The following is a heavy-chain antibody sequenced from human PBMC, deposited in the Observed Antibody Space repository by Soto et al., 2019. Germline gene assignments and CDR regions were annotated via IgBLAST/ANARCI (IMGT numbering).Heavy chain of an antibody. CDR1: GFTFSTYS. CDR3: AKDLRPDGVWDFDY. J-gene: IGHJ4*02. CDR2: IFQDGRT. D-gene: IGHD4-17*01. V-gene: IGHV3-23*01. Sequence: EVQLLGSGGGLVQPGGSLRLSCAASGFTFSTYSMAWVRQAPGRGPGWGSGIFQDGRTHYADSVKGRFTISRDNSRSSVYLQMITLRGEDTAIYYCAKDLRPDGVWDFDYWGQGTLVTVSS.